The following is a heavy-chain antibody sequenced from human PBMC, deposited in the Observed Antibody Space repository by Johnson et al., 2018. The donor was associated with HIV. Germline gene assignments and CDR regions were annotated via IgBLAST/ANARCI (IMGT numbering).Heavy chain of an antibody. J-gene: IGHJ3*02. V-gene: IGHV3-23*04. CDR3: AKGGGSGWSDAFDI. D-gene: IGHD6-19*01. CDR2: ISGSGGST. CDR1: GFTFSGYA. Sequence: MQLVESGGGLVQPGGSLRLSCAASGFTFSGYAMSWVRQAPGKGLDWVSTISGSGGSTYSADSVNGRFTISSDNSENTLYLQMNSLRAEDTAVYYCAKGGGSGWSDAFDIWGQGTMVTVSS.